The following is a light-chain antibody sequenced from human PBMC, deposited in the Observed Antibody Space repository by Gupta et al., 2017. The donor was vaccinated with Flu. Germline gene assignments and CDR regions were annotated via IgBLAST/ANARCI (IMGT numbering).Light chain of an antibody. CDR1: QSVSSSY. Sequence: EIVLTQSPGTLSLSPGERATLSCRASQSVSSSYLAWYQQKPGQAPRLLIYGASSRATGIPDRFSGSGSGTDFTLTISRLEPEVFAVYYCQQYGDSYTFGQGTKLEIK. CDR2: GAS. V-gene: IGKV3-20*01. CDR3: QQYGDSYT. J-gene: IGKJ2*01.